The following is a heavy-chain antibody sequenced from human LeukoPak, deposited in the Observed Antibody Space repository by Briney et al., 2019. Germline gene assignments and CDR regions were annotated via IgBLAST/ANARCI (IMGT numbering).Heavy chain of an antibody. CDR1: GGTFSSYA. Sequence: ASVKVSCKASGGTFSSYAISWVRQAPGQGLEWMGRINPNSGGTNYAQKFQGRVTMTRDTSISTAYMELSRLRSDDTAVYYCARDLEQYDFWSGYYPDYWGQGTLVTVSS. CDR2: INPNSGGT. D-gene: IGHD3-3*01. CDR3: ARDLEQYDFWSGYYPDY. J-gene: IGHJ4*02. V-gene: IGHV1-2*06.